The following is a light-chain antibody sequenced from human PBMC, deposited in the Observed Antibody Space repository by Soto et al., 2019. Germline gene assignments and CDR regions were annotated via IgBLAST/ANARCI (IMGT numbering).Light chain of an antibody. CDR2: DVS. Sequence: QSALTQPRSVSGSPGQSVTISCTGTSSDVGGYNYVSWYQQHPGKAPKVMIYDVSKRPSGVPDRFSGSKSGNTASLTISGLQAEDEADYYCCSYAGSYTYVFGVGTKLT. CDR3: CSYAGSYTYV. J-gene: IGLJ1*01. V-gene: IGLV2-11*01. CDR1: SSDVGGYNY.